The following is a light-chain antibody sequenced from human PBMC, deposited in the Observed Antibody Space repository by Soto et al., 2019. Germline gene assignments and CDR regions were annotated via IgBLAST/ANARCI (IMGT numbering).Light chain of an antibody. Sequence: EIVLTQSPGTLSLSPGERATLSCRASQSVSNNYLAWYQQKPGQAPRLLIYGASNRATGIPDRFSGSGSGTEFTLTISSLQSEDFAVYYCQQYNNWPPSYTFGQGTKLEIK. V-gene: IGKV3D-15*01. CDR1: QSVSNN. J-gene: IGKJ2*01. CDR3: QQYNNWPPSYT. CDR2: GAS.